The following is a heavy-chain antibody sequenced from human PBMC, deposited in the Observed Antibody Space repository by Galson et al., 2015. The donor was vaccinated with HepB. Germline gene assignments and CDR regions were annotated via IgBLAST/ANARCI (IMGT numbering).Heavy chain of an antibody. D-gene: IGHD2-15*01. Sequence: SLRLSCAASGLTVSSNYMTWARQAPGKGLEWVSSIYSDGVTYYTDSVKGRFTISRDTSKNHLYLQMNNLRGEDTAVYFCARDRATLSCDSGGFCGYYGLDVWGQGITVAVSS. CDR1: GLTVSSNY. V-gene: IGHV3-66*01. J-gene: IGHJ6*02. CDR2: IYSDGVT. CDR3: ARDRATLSCDSGGFCGYYGLDV.